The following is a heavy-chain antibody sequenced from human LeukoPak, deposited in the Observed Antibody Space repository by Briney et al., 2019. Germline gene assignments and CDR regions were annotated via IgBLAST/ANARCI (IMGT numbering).Heavy chain of an antibody. CDR3: ATGNSGSLSR. CDR2: IIPMFGTP. CDR1: GVIFSSYA. V-gene: IGHV1-69*06. Sequence: ASVKVSCKASGVIFSSYAITWVRQAPGQGLEWMGGIIPMFGTPNYAQKFQGRVTMTEDTSTDTAYMELSSLRSEDTAVYYCATGNSGSLSRWGQGTLVTVSS. D-gene: IGHD1-26*01. J-gene: IGHJ4*02.